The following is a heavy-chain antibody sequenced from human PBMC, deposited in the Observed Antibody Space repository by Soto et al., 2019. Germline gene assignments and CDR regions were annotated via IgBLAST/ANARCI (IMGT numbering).Heavy chain of an antibody. CDR1: GGSFSGYY. CDR2: INHSGST. Sequence: SETLSLTCAVYGGSFSGYYWSWIRQPPGKGLEWIGEINHSGSTNYNPSLKSRVTISVDTSKNQFSLKLSSVTAADTAVYYCARGLVFNHWGQGTLVTVSS. CDR3: ARGLVFNH. V-gene: IGHV4-34*01. D-gene: IGHD2-21*02. J-gene: IGHJ4*02.